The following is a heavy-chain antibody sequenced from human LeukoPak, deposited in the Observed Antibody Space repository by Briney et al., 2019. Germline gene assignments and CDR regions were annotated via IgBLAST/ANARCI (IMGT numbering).Heavy chain of an antibody. D-gene: IGHD6-19*01. CDR3: AKDISGTGWATSFDS. CDR1: GFIFDNYA. CDR2: MSWNSVVV. V-gene: IGHV3-9*01. Sequence: PGGSLRLSCKASGFIFDNYALHWVRQAPGKGLEWVSGMSWNSVVVGYADSVKGRFTISRDSAKNSLYLLMNSLRTEGTAFYYCAKDISGTGWATSFDSWGQGTLVTVSS. J-gene: IGHJ4*02.